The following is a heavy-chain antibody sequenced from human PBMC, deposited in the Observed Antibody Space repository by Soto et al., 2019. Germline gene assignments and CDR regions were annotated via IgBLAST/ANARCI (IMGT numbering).Heavy chain of an antibody. D-gene: IGHD5-12*01. J-gene: IGHJ6*02. CDR2: IYHSGST. CDR3: ARGFIDIRDGYNYGYGMDV. Sequence: SETLSLTCAVSGGSISSSNWWSWVRQPPGKGLEWIGEIYHSGSTNYNPSLKSRVTISVDKSKNQFSLKLSSVTAADTAVYYCARGFIDIRDGYNYGYGMDVWGQGTTVTVSS. CDR1: GGSISSSNW. V-gene: IGHV4-4*02.